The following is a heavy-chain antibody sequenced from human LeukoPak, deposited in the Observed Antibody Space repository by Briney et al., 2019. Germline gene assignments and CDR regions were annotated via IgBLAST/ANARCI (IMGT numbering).Heavy chain of an antibody. CDR3: ARVYYDILTGYYQIDY. CDR1: GGSISSYY. D-gene: IGHD3-9*01. V-gene: IGHV4-59*01. Sequence: SETLSLTCTVSGGSISSYYWSWIRQPPGKGLEWIGYIYYSGSTNYNPSLKSRVTISVDTSKNQFSLKLSSVTAADTAVYYCARVYYDILTGYYQIDYWGQGTLVTVSS. J-gene: IGHJ4*02. CDR2: IYYSGST.